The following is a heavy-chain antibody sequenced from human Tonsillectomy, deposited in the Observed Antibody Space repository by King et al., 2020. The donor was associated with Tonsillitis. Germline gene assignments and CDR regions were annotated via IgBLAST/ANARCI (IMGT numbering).Heavy chain of an antibody. CDR3: AIDFSSAGYSSNWCLDY. D-gene: IGHD6-13*01. Sequence: VQLVESGGVVVQSGGSLRLSCAASGFTFDDYAIHWVRQAPGKGLEWVSLISWDGGTSYYADSVKGRFTISRDNGKNFLYLQMNSLRPEDTALYYCAIDFSSAGYSSNWCLDYWGQGTLVTVSS. CDR1: GFTFDDYA. J-gene: IGHJ4*02. V-gene: IGHV3-43D*03. CDR2: ISWDGGTS.